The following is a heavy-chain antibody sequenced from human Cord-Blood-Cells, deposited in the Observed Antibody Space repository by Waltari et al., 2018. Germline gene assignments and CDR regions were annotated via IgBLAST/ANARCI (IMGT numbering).Heavy chain of an antibody. CDR3: ARDQGGAYCGGDCYFAY. D-gene: IGHD2-21*02. CDR1: GGTLGSYA. Sequence: QVQLGQAGAEVETPGSGVTVHCKAPGGTLGSYAISWVRQAPGQGLEWMGGIIPIFGTANYAQKFQGRVTITADESTSTAYMELSSLRSEDTAVYYCARDQGGAYCGGDCYFAYWGQGTLVTVSS. J-gene: IGHJ4*02. V-gene: IGHV1-69*01. CDR2: IIPIFGTA.